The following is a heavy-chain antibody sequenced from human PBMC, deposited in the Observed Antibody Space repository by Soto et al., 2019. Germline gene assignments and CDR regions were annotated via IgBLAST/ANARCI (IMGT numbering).Heavy chain of an antibody. Sequence: QVHLVQSATEVKRPGASVKVSCQTSGFTFTSHAIQWVRQAPGQGPEWRGWINAGNGNTKYSRRFQGRITITRDTAASTAYMELDSLTSEDTALFYCARAPINPKWGVTMFDYWGQGTLVTVSS. V-gene: IGHV1-3*01. CDR3: ARAPINPKWGVTMFDY. D-gene: IGHD7-27*01. CDR1: GFTFTSHA. J-gene: IGHJ4*02. CDR2: INAGNGNT.